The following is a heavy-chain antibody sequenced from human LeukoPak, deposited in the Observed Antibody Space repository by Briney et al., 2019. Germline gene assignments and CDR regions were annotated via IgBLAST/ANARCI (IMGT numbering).Heavy chain of an antibody. CDR2: IWYDGSNK. CDR3: AREVVLRAFDY. Sequence: GRSLRLSCAASGFTFSSYGMHWVRQAPGKGLEWVAVIWYDGSNKYYADSVKGRFTISRDNSKNTLYLQMNSLRAEDTAVDYCAREVVLRAFDYWGQGTLVTVSS. J-gene: IGHJ4*02. V-gene: IGHV3-33*01. CDR1: GFTFSSYG.